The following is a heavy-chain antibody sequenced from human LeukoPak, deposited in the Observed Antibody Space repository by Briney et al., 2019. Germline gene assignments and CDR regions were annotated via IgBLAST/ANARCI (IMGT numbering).Heavy chain of an antibody. CDR1: GFTFGDYA. D-gene: IGHD6-6*01. Sequence: GGSLRLSCTASGFTFGDYAMSWVRQAPGKGLEWVATIKQGGSENYYVDSVKGRFTISRDNAKNSLYLQMNSLRAEDTAVYYCARAQFDVDSSSHFDYWGQGTLVTVSS. CDR2: IKQGGSEN. V-gene: IGHV3-7*01. CDR3: ARAQFDVDSSSHFDY. J-gene: IGHJ4*02.